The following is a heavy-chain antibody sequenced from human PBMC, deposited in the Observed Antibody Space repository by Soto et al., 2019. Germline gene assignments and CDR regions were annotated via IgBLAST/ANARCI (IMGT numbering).Heavy chain of an antibody. CDR2: IYWDDDK. D-gene: IGHD7-27*01. CDR1: GFSLSTSGVG. V-gene: IGHV2-5*02. CDR3: APLAGENCFDP. Sequence: QITLKESGPTLVKPTQTLTLTCTFSGFSLSTSGVGVGWIRQPPGKALEWLALIYWDDDKRYSPSLKSRLTITQDTSQNHVVLTLTNVDPVDTATYYCAPLAGENCFDPGGQGTLVTVSS. J-gene: IGHJ5*02.